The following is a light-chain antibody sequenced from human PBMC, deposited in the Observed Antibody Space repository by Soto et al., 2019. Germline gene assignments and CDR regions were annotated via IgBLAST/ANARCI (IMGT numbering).Light chain of an antibody. J-gene: IGLJ1*01. CDR3: QSNDSHLSAPYV. CDR2: GHS. Sequence: QSAVTQPPSVSGAPGQRVTISCTGSSSNIGAGYDVHWYQQLPGTAPKLLIDGHSNRLSGVPDRFSGSKSGTSASLAITGLQAEHEADYYCQSNDSHLSAPYVFVTMTNVNV. V-gene: IGLV1-40*02. CDR1: SSNIGAGYD.